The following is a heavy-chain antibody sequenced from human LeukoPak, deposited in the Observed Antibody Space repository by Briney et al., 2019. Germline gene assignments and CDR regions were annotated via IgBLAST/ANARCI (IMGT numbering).Heavy chain of an antibody. CDR1: GFTVSNYY. V-gene: IGHV3-53*01. D-gene: IGHD2-15*01. Sequence: GGSLRLSCAVSGFTVSNYYMSWVRQSPGKGLEWLSVLYSGGSTYYVGSVKGRLTISRDNSKNRLYLQMNSLRAEDTAVYYCARDCYFVSCYGGQGTLVTVSS. CDR2: LYSGGST. CDR3: ARDCYFVSCY. J-gene: IGHJ4*02.